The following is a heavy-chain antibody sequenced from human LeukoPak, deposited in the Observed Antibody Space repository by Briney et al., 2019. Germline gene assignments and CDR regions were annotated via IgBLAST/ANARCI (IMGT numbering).Heavy chain of an antibody. CDR1: GFTFGNAW. CDR2: IKSKTDAGTT. Sequence: GGSLRLSCAASGFTFGNAWMSWVRQAPGKGLEWVGRIKSKTDAGTTDYAAPVKGRFTISRDGSKNTLYLQMNSLKTEDTAVYYCITFSMIVVVITDWGQGTLVTVSS. V-gene: IGHV3-15*01. D-gene: IGHD3-22*01. J-gene: IGHJ4*02. CDR3: ITFSMIVVVITD.